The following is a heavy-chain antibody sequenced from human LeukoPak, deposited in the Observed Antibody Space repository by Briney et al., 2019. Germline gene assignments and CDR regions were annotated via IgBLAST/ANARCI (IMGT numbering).Heavy chain of an antibody. J-gene: IGHJ6*02. CDR3: AKEGAAGSSWPTDPYYYYGMDV. Sequence: PGGSLRLSCAASGFTFSSYGMHWVRQAPGKGLEWVAVISYDGSNKYYADSVKGRFTISRDNSKNTLYLQMNSLRAEDTAVYYCAKEGAAGSSWPTDPYYYYGMDVWGQGTTVTVSS. CDR2: ISYDGSNK. D-gene: IGHD6-13*01. V-gene: IGHV3-30*18. CDR1: GFTFSSYG.